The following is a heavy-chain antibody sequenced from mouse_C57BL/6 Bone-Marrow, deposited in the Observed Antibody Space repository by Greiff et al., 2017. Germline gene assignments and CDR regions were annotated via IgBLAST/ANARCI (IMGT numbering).Heavy chain of an antibody. J-gene: IGHJ1*03. CDR3: ARGGDCHWYFDV. V-gene: IGHV1-69*01. CDR1: GYTFTSYW. CDR2: IDPSDSYT. Sequence: QVQLQQPGAELVMPGASVKLSCKASGYTFTSYWMHWVKQRPGQGLEWIGEIDPSDSYTNYNQKFKGKSTLTVDKSSSTAYMQLSSLTSEDSAVYYCARGGDCHWYFDVWGTGTTVTVSS.